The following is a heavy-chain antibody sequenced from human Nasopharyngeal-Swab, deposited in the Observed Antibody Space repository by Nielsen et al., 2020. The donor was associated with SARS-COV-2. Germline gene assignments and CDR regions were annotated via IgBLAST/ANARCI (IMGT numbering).Heavy chain of an antibody. CDR3: ARGFNSRLVIANTRKGNWFDP. CDR2: SYYSGST. V-gene: IGHV4-30-4*01. Sequence: SETLSLTCTVSGGSISSGDYYWSWMRQPQGKGLEWIGYSYYSGSTYYNPSLKSRVTISVDTSKNQFSLKLSSVTAADTAVYYCARGFNSRLVIANTRKGNWFDPWGQGTLVTVSS. J-gene: IGHJ5*02. D-gene: IGHD3-16*02. CDR1: GGSISSGDYY.